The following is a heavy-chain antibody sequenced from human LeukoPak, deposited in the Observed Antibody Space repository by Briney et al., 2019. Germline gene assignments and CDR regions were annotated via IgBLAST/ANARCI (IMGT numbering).Heavy chain of an antibody. CDR3: ARDMATIYDY. CDR1: GRTFSTYA. V-gene: IGHV3-30*04. Sequence: GGSLRLFCAASGRTFSTYAMHWVRQAPGTGLEWVAVRSYDGSNKYYADSVKGRFTISRDNSKNTLYLQMNSLRAEDTAVYYCARDMATIYDYWGQGTLVTVSS. CDR2: RSYDGSNK. D-gene: IGHD5-24*01. J-gene: IGHJ4*02.